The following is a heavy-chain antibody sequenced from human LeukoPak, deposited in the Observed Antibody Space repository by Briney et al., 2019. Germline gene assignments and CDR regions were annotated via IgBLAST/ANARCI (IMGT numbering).Heavy chain of an antibody. CDR1: GYSISSGYY. V-gene: IGHV4-38-2*01. CDR2: IYHSGST. Sequence: SETLSLTCAVSGYSISSGYYWGWIRQPPGKGLEWIGSIYHSGSTYYNPSLKSRVTISVDTSKNQFSLKLSSVTAADTAVYYCARQSGPPRRDIVVVPAAIYYFDYWGQGTLVTVSS. D-gene: IGHD2-2*01. J-gene: IGHJ4*02. CDR3: ARQSGPPRRDIVVVPAAIYYFDY.